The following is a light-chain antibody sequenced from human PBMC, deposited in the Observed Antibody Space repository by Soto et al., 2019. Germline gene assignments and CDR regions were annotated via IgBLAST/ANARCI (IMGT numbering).Light chain of an antibody. Sequence: VLTQPPSVSVAPGKTARITCGGSNIGSKSVHWYQQKPGQAPVLVIYYDSDRPSGIPERFSGSNSGNTATLTISRVEAGDEADYYCQVWDSSSDHVVFGGGTKLTVL. CDR1: NIGSKS. V-gene: IGLV3-21*04. J-gene: IGLJ2*01. CDR3: QVWDSSSDHVV. CDR2: YDS.